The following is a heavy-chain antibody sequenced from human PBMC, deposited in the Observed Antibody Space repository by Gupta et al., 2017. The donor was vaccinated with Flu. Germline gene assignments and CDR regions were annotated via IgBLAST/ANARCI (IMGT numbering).Heavy chain of an antibody. CDR1: GFTFDDYA. J-gene: IGHJ4*02. CDR3: ARSKLFDY. V-gene: IGHV3-49*03. CDR2: IRSKHYGVTT. Sequence: EVQLVESGGGLVQTGRSLRLSCTSSGFTFDDYAMTWFRQAPGKGLEWVGFIRSKHYGVTTEYAASVKGRFTISRDDSKSIAYLQMNSLKAEDTAMYYCARSKLFDYWGQGTLVTVSS.